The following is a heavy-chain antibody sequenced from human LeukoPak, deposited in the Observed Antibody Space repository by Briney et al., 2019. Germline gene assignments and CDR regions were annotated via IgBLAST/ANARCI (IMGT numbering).Heavy chain of an antibody. J-gene: IGHJ5*02. CDR2: IYYSGST. V-gene: IGHV4-59*01. D-gene: IGHD3-22*01. Sequence: SETLSLTCTVSGGSISSYYRSWIRQPPGKGLEWIGYIYYSGSTNYNPSLKSRVTISVDTSKNQFSLKLSSVTAADTAVYYCARSHMRDSSGYFPWGQGTLVTVSS. CDR1: GGSISSYY. CDR3: ARSHMRDSSGYFP.